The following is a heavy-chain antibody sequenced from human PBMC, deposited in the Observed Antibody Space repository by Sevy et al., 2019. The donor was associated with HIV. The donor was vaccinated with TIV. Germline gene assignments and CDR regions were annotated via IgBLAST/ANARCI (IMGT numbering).Heavy chain of an antibody. D-gene: IGHD3-22*01. CDR2: FVPEDGER. CDR1: GYTLNQLS. J-gene: IGHJ4*02. Sequence: ASVKVSCKVSGYTLNQLSMHWVRQAPGKGLEWMGSFVPEDGERFYAQKFQGSVTMTEDTSTDTAKMELSSLRSEDTAVYYCATTKDYYESSGCPFDYWGQGTLVTVSS. V-gene: IGHV1-24*01. CDR3: ATTKDYYESSGCPFDY.